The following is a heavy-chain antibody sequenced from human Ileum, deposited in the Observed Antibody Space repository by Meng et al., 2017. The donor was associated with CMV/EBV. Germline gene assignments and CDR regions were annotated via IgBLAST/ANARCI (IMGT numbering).Heavy chain of an antibody. CDR3: SSLGDY. CDR2: VRSDGSNK. D-gene: IGHD3-16*01. CDR1: GLTFSSYG. Sequence: GERVEVGGGVVRPGGSLGLSCAVYGLTFSSYGMHWVRQAPGKGLEWVAFVRSDGSNKYYADSMKGRFTISRDNSENTLFLQMNSLRADDTAVYYCSSLGDYWGQGTLVTVSS. J-gene: IGHJ4*02. V-gene: IGHV3-30*02.